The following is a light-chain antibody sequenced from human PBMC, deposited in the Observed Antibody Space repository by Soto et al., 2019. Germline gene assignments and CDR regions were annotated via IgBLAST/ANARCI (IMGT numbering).Light chain of an antibody. CDR1: QTISTW. CDR2: KAS. Sequence: DIQMTQSPSTLSASVGDRVTITCRASQTISTWLAWYQQRPGKAPNLLIYKASSLESGVSSRFSGSGSGTEFTLTISNLQHDDFSTYYCQHYTSYPYTFGQGTKLEIK. V-gene: IGKV1-5*03. CDR3: QHYTSYPYT. J-gene: IGKJ2*01.